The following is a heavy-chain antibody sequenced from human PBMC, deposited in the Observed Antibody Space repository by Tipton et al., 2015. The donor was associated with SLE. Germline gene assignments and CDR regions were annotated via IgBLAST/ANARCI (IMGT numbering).Heavy chain of an antibody. CDR1: GFTFSSYG. CDR2: ISYDGSNK. V-gene: IGHV3-30*19. Sequence: SLRLSCAASGFTFSSYGLHWVRQAPGKGLEWVAVISYDGSNKYYADSVKGRFTISRDNSKNTLYLQMNSLRPEDTAVYYCAAGLLWFGECYYWGQGALVTVSS. D-gene: IGHD3-10*01. J-gene: IGHJ4*02. CDR3: AAGLLWFGECYY.